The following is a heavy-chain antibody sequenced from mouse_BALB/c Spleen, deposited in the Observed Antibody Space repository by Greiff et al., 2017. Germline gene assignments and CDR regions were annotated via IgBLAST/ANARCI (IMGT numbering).Heavy chain of an antibody. CDR3: AREDYDYDRLSWFAY. CDR1: GFTFSSFG. V-gene: IGHV5-17*02. CDR2: ISSGSSTI. Sequence: EVKLMESGGGLVQPGGSRKLSCAASGFTFSSFGMHWVRQAPEKGLEWVAYISSGSSTIYYADTVKGRFTISRDNPKNTLFLQMTSLRSEDTAMYYCAREDYDYDRLSWFAYWGQGTLVTVSA. D-gene: IGHD2-4*01. J-gene: IGHJ3*01.